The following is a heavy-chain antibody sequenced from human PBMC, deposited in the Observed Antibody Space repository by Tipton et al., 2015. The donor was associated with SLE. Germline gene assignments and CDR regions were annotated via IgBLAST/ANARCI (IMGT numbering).Heavy chain of an antibody. CDR3: ARDGDYYDSSGPTGDY. CDR1: GGSFSGYY. J-gene: IGHJ4*02. D-gene: IGHD3-22*01. CDR2: INHSGST. Sequence: TLSLTCAVYGGSFSGYYWSWIRQPPGKGLEWIGEINHSGSTNYNPSLKSRVTISVDTSKNQFSLKLSSVTAADTAVYYCARDGDYYDSSGPTGDYWGQGTLVTVSS. V-gene: IGHV4-34*01.